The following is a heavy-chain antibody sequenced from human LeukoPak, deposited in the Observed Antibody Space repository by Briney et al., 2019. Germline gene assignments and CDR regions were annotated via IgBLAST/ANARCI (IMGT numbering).Heavy chain of an antibody. CDR2: FYYSGST. V-gene: IGHV4-39*01. CDR1: GGSITSSNYY. J-gene: IGHJ4*02. CDR3: VYYYGSGSVEY. Sequence: KTSETLSLTCTVPGGSITSSNYYWGWIRQPPGKGLEWIGSFYYSGSTNYNPSLKSRVTISVDTSKNQFSLKLSSVTAADTAVYYCVYYYGSGSVEYWGQGTLVTVSS. D-gene: IGHD3-10*01.